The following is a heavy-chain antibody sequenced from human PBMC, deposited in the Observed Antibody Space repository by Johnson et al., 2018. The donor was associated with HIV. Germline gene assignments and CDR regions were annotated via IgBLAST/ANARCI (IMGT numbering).Heavy chain of an antibody. J-gene: IGHJ3*02. CDR2: TYDNGNII. CDR1: GFTFSNSW. Sequence: VQLVESGGGLVQPGGSLRLSCAASGFTFSNSWMHWVRQAPGKGPVWVSGTYDNGNIINYADSVKGRFTISRDNSKNTLYLQMGSLRAEDMAVYYCAKDGQWLVSPGGAFDIWGQWTMVTVSS. D-gene: IGHD6-19*01. CDR3: AKDGQWLVSPGGAFDI. V-gene: IGHV3-74*01.